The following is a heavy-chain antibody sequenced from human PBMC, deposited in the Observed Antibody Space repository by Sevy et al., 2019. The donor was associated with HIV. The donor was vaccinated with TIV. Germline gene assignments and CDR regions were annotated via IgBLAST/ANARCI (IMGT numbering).Heavy chain of an antibody. Sequence: GGSLRLSCAASGFTVSSNYMSWVRQAPGKGLEWVSVIYSGDRTDYADSVKGRFTISRDNSKNTLYLQMNILRAEDTAVYYCARDRVTYYYDSSGYYTSGYGMDVRGQGTTVTVSS. D-gene: IGHD3-22*01. CDR2: IYSGDRT. J-gene: IGHJ6*02. CDR1: GFTVSSNY. CDR3: ARDRVTYYYDSSGYYTSGYGMDV. V-gene: IGHV3-53*01.